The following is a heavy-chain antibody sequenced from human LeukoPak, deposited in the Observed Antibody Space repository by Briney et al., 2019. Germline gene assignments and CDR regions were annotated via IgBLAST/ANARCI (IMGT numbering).Heavy chain of an antibody. Sequence: SQTLSLTCAISGDSVSSNSAVWNCIRQSPSRGLEWLGRTYCRSKWSNNYAVSVKSRIIINPDTSENQFSLQLNSMTPEDTAVYYCARGDQAFDYWGQGSLVTVSS. CDR2: TYCRSKWSN. CDR3: ARGDQAFDY. D-gene: IGHD2-2*01. J-gene: IGHJ4*02. CDR1: GDSVSSNSAV. V-gene: IGHV6-1*01.